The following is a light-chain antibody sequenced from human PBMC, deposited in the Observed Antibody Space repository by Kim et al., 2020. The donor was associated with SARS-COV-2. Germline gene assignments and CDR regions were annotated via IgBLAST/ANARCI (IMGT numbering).Light chain of an antibody. CDR2: KAS. Sequence: ASVEARFTMPCRASQSISSWLAWYQQKPGKAPKLLIYKASSLESGVPSRFSGSGSGTEFTLTISRLQPDDFATYYCQQYNSYPWTFGQGTKVDIK. CDR1: QSISSW. V-gene: IGKV1-5*03. J-gene: IGKJ1*01. CDR3: QQYNSYPWT.